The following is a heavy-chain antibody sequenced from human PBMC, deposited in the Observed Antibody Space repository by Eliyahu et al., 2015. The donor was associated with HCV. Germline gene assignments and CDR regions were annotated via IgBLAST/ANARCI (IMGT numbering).Heavy chain of an antibody. Sequence: EVQLVESGGGLVQPGRSLRLSCTASGFTFGDYAMSWVRQAPGKGLEWVGFIRSKAYGGTTEYAASVKGRFTISRDDSKSIAYLQMNSLKTEDTAVYYCTRGALWFEDGEYFQHWGQGTLVTVSS. D-gene: IGHD3-10*01. CDR3: TRGALWFEDGEYFQH. CDR2: IRSKAYGGTT. J-gene: IGHJ1*01. V-gene: IGHV3-49*04. CDR1: GFTFGDYA.